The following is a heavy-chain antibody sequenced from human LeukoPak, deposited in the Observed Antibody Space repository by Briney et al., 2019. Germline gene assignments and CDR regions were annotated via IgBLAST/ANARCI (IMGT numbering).Heavy chain of an antibody. D-gene: IGHD5-12*01. CDR2: AYSTGGA. V-gene: IGHV4-59*02. J-gene: IGHJ4*02. CDR3: ARSYGGYVLDE. CDR1: GGSVSSLY. Sequence: SETLSLTCIVSGGSVSSLYWHWIRQSPEKGLEWIGYAYSTGGAKYNPSLKNRVTMSFDTPKNHFSLTLTSVTAADTAVYFCARSYGGYVLDEWGQGTLVVVSS.